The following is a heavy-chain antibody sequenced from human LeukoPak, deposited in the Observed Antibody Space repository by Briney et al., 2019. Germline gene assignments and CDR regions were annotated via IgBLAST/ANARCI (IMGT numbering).Heavy chain of an antibody. J-gene: IGHJ5*02. Sequence: ASVKESRKASGYTFTGYYMHWVRQAPGQGLEWMGWINPNRGGTNYAQKFQGRVTMTRDTSISTAYMELSRLRSDDTAVYYCARDRGMTMVTMGWFDPWGQGTLVTVSS. V-gene: IGHV1-2*02. D-gene: IGHD4-17*01. CDR1: GYTFTGYY. CDR2: INPNRGGT. CDR3: ARDRGMTMVTMGWFDP.